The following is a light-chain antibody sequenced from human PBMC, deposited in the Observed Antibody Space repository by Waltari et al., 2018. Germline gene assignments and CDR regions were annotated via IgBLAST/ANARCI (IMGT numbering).Light chain of an antibody. CDR1: QSVSSN. CDR3: QQYNNWLVWT. V-gene: IGKV3-15*01. Sequence: EILTRHSPATLSVSPGHSAHLSCRASQSVSSNLAWYQQQPGQAPRLLIYGASTRATGIPARFSGSGSGTEFTLTISSMQSEDFAVYYCQQYNNWLVWTFGQGTKVEIK. J-gene: IGKJ1*01. CDR2: GAS.